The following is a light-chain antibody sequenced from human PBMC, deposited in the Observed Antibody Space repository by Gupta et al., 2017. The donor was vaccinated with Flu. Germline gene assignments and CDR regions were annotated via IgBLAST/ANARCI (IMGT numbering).Light chain of an antibody. CDR3: QQYDTYPYS. CDR1: QSISNW. CDR2: KAS. Sequence: DIQMTQSPFTLSASVGDRVTITCRASQSISNWLAWYQQKPGKAPKLLIYKASGLESGVPSRFSGSGSGTEFTLTISSLQPDDFATYYCQQYDTYPYSFGQGTKMDIK. V-gene: IGKV1-5*03. J-gene: IGKJ2*03.